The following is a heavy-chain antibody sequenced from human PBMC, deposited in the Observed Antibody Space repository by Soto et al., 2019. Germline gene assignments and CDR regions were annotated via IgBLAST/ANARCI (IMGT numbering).Heavy chain of an antibody. CDR2: IKGSHAGGTT. CDR1: GFTFTKAY. Sequence: EVQLVESGGGLVEPGGSIRLSRVASGFTFTKAYMTWVRQAPGKGLEWVGRIKGSHAGGTTDYATSVKGRCTISRDDSKNTLYLQMNSLKTEDTSVYYCATEGGYPGSNFYGAYWGQGTLVTVSS. D-gene: IGHD1-26*01. J-gene: IGHJ4*02. V-gene: IGHV3-15*01. CDR3: ATEGGYPGSNFYGAY.